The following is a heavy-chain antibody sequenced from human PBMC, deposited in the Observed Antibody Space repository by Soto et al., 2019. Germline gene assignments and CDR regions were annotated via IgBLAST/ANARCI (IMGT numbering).Heavy chain of an antibody. CDR1: GYTFTGYY. V-gene: IGHV1-2*04. CDR3: ARVSGARYDFWSGYPPYYYYGMDV. CDR2: INPNSGGT. Sequence: ASVKVSCKASGYTFTGYYMHWVRQAPGQGLEWMGWINPNSGGTNYAQKFQGWVTMTRDTSISTAYMELSRLRAEDTAVYYCARVSGARYDFWSGYPPYYYYGMDVWGQGTTVTVSS. J-gene: IGHJ6*02. D-gene: IGHD3-3*01.